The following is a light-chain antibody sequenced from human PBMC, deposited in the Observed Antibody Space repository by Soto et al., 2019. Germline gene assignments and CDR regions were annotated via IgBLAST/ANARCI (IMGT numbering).Light chain of an antibody. CDR2: EVS. V-gene: IGLV2-8*01. J-gene: IGLJ2*01. CDR3: CSYAGSNSLV. CDR1: SSDVGGYNY. Sequence: QSALTQPPSASGSPGQSVTISCTGTSSDVGGYNYVSWYQHHPGKAPKLMIYEVSKRPSGVPDRFSGSKSGNTASLTVSGLQAEDEADYYCCSYAGSNSLVFGGGTQLTVL.